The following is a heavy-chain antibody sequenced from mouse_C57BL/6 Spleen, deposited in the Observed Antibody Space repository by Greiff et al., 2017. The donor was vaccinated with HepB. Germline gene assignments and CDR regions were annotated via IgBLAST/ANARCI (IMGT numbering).Heavy chain of an antibody. V-gene: IGHV1-82*01. D-gene: IGHD2-4*01. CDR3: ARSVYDYDDY. J-gene: IGHJ2*01. CDR2: IYPGDGDT. CDR1: GYAFSSSW. Sequence: VQLQQSGPELVKPGASVKISCKASGYAFSSSWMNWVKQRPGKGLEWIGRIYPGDGDTNYNGKFKGKATLTADKSSGTAYMQLSSLTSEDSAVYFCARSVYDYDDYWGQSTTLTVSS.